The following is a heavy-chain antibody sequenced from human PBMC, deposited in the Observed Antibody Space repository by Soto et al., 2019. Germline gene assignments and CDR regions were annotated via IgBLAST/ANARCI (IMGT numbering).Heavy chain of an antibody. J-gene: IGHJ4*02. CDR2: INHSGST. Sequence: SETLSLTCAVYGGSFSGYYWSWIRQPPGKGLEWIGEINHSGSTNYNPSLKSRVTISVDTSKNQFSLKLSSVTAADTAVYYCARGSSPPPTPSTYGGLDYWGQGTLVTVSS. V-gene: IGHV4-34*01. D-gene: IGHD4-17*01. CDR1: GGSFSGYY. CDR3: ARGSSPPPTPSTYGGLDY.